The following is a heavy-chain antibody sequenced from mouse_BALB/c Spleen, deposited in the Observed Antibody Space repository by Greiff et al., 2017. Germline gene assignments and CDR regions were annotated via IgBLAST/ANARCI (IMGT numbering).Heavy chain of an antibody. CDR2: INPGSGGT. CDR1: GYAFTNYL. D-gene: IGHD1-2*01. CDR3: ARHYLYAMDY. Sequence: VQLQQSGAELVRPGTSVKVSCKASGYAFTNYLIEWVKQRPGQGLEWIGVINPGSGGTNYNEKFKGKATLTADKSSSTAYMQLSSLTSDDSAVYFCARHYLYAMDYWGQGTSVTVSS. J-gene: IGHJ4*01. V-gene: IGHV1-54*01.